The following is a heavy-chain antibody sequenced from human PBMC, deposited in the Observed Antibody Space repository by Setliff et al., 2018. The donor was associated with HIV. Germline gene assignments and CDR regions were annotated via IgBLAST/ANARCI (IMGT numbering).Heavy chain of an antibody. V-gene: IGHV1-18*01. D-gene: IGHD1-26*01. CDR2: ISPYTGNT. J-gene: IGHJ5*02. Sequence: ASVKVSCKASGYSFIYYGISWVRQAPGQGPEWMGWISPYTGNTDYAPRLLGRVTMTTDTSTSTAYLELRSLTSDDTAVYYCARARLQGIVTAVGPRDNCLDPWGQGTRVTVSS. CDR3: ARARLQGIVTAVGPRDNCLDP. CDR1: GYSFIYYG.